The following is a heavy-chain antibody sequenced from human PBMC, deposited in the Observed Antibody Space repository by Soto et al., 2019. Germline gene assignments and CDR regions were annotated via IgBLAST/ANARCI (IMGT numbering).Heavy chain of an antibody. D-gene: IGHD3-9*01. J-gene: IGHJ4*02. Sequence: EVLLVESGGGLVKPGGSLSVSCAASGFAFSNYTMNWVRQALGKGMEWVSSINTSSNHIYYADSVKGRFTISRDNAKNSLYLQMSGLRADDTAVYYCARGETAIRPRDYFDYWGPGTLVTVSS. CDR3: ARGETAIRPRDYFDY. V-gene: IGHV3-21*01. CDR2: INTSSNHI. CDR1: GFAFSNYT.